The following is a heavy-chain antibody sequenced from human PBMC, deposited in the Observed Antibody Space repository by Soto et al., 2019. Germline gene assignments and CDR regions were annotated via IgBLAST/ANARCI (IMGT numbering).Heavy chain of an antibody. Sequence: EVQLVESGGGLVKPGGSLRVPCAASGITFGNAWMTWVRQAQGKGLEGVGRIKSKIDGGTTDYGVPVKGRFTISRDDSKNTLYLQMNSLKTEDTAVYYCTTGRYSSSLYFDSWGQGTLVTVSS. CDR3: TTGRYSSSLYFDS. J-gene: IGHJ4*02. CDR2: IKSKIDGGTT. D-gene: IGHD6-6*01. V-gene: IGHV3-15*01. CDR1: GITFGNAW.